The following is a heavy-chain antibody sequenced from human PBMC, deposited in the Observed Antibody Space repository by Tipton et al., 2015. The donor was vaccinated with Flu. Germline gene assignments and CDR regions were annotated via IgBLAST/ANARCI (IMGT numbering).Heavy chain of an antibody. CDR1: GGSISSYY. CDR2: IYRTGST. D-gene: IGHD6-19*01. V-gene: IGHV4-59*04. Sequence: TLSLTCTVSGGSISSYYWSWIRQSPGEGLQWIASIYRTGSTYYNPSLKSRVTMSVDTTKNLFYLKLTSVTAADTAVYYCARALNSGREYAFDIWGQGAVVTVSS. CDR3: ARALNSGREYAFDI. J-gene: IGHJ3*02.